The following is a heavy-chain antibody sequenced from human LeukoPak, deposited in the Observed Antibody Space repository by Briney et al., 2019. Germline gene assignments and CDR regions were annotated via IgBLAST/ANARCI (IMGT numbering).Heavy chain of an antibody. D-gene: IGHD2-2*01. CDR1: GFTFSSYW. V-gene: IGHV3-7*01. J-gene: IGHJ4*02. CDR2: IKQDESET. Sequence: GGSLRLSCAASGFTFSSYWMHWVRQAPGKGLEWLANIKQDESETHYVDSVKGRFAISRDNAKNSVYLHMSSLRVEDTAVYYCARVESGNSCYRAVDYWGQGTLVTVSS. CDR3: ARVESGNSCYRAVDY.